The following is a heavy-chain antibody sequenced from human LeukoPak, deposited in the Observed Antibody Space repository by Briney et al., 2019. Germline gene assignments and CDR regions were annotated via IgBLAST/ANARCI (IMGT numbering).Heavy chain of an antibody. D-gene: IGHD6-13*01. V-gene: IGHV4-38-2*02. CDR3: AREKVSWQQLLSDIDP. CDR2: IYHSGTA. CDR1: GYSISSDY. J-gene: IGHJ5*02. Sequence: PSETLSLTCSVSGYSISSDYWGWVRQPPGKGLEWIGSIYHSGTAWYNPSLKSRVTISVDTSKNQFSLKVTSVTAADTAVYYCAREKVSWQQLLSDIDPWGQGTLVTVSS.